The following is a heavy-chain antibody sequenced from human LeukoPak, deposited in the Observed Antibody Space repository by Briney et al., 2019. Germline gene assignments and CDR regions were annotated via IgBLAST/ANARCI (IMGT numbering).Heavy chain of an antibody. CDR2: IYSSGRT. V-gene: IGHV4-4*07. CDR1: GGSISSYY. Sequence: SETLSLTCTVSGGSISSYYWSWIRQPAGKGLEWIGHIYSSGRTNYNPSLKSRVTMSVDTSKNQFSLKVNSVTAADTAVYYCASRAVSATGYLDSWGHGILVTVSS. D-gene: IGHD3-10*01. CDR3: ASRAVSATGYLDS. J-gene: IGHJ4*01.